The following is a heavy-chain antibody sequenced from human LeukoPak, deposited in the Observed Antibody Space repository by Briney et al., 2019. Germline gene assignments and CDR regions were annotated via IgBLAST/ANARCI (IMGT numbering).Heavy chain of an antibody. D-gene: IGHD3-22*01. Sequence: ASVKVSCKASGYTFTSYGISWVRQAPGQGLEWMGWISAYNGNTNYAQKLQVRLTMTEDPSTDTAYMELSILRSEDTAVYYCAKPKSSYFDGSGYYYDYWGQGTLVTVSS. V-gene: IGHV1-18*01. CDR2: ISAYNGNT. J-gene: IGHJ4*02. CDR1: GYTFTSYG. CDR3: AKPKSSYFDGSGYYYDY.